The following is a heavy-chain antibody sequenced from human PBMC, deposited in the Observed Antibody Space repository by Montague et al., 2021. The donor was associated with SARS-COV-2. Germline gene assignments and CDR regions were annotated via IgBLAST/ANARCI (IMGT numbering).Heavy chain of an antibody. CDR2: TYYRSNWYN. V-gene: IGHV6-1*01. D-gene: IGHD3-16*01. J-gene: IGHJ6*02. CDR1: GDSVSSDSAA. CDR3: ARDLRWRYGYGMDV. Sequence: CAISGDSVSSDSAAWNWVRQSPSRGLEWLGRTYYRSNWYNDYAVSVKSRTTIKSDTSKNQISLQLNSVTPEDTAVYYCARDLRWRYGYGMDVWGQGTTVTVSS.